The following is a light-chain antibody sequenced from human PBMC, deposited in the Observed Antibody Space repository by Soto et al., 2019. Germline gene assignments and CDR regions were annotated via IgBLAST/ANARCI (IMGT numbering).Light chain of an antibody. J-gene: IGKJ5*01. CDR3: QQRSNWPSIT. Sequence: EIVMTQSPATLSVSPGERATLSCRATQSVSTDLAWYQQKPGQAPRLLIYDASNRATGIPARFSGSGSGTDFTLTINSLEPEDFAVYYCQQRSNWPSITFGQGTRLRL. CDR1: QSVSTD. CDR2: DAS. V-gene: IGKV3-11*01.